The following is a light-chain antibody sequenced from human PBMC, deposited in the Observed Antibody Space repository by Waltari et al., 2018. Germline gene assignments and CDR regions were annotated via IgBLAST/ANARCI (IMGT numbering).Light chain of an antibody. CDR3: QQRNNWR. V-gene: IGKV3-11*01. CDR2: DTS. J-gene: IGKJ5*01. Sequence: IVLTQSPVTLSLSPGERATLPCRASQSFGRFLAWYQQKPGQAPRLLIYDTSNRATGIPARFSGSGSGTDFTLTISSLEPEDFAVYYCQQRNNWRFGQGTRLEIK. CDR1: QSFGRF.